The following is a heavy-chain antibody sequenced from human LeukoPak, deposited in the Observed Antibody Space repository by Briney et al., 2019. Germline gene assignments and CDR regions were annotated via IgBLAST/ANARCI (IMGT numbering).Heavy chain of an antibody. Sequence: PGGSLRLSCAASGFTFSSYAMHWVRQAPGKGLEWVAVISYDGSNKYYADSVKGRFTISRDNSKNTLYLQMNSLRAEDTAVYYCARDSYYDSSGYFIDAFDIWGQGTMVTVSS. V-gene: IGHV3-30*01. CDR2: ISYDGSNK. CDR3: ARDSYYDSSGYFIDAFDI. J-gene: IGHJ3*02. CDR1: GFTFSSYA. D-gene: IGHD3-22*01.